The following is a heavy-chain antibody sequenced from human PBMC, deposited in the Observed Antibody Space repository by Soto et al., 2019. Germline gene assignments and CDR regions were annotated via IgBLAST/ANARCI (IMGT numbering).Heavy chain of an antibody. CDR2: INHSGST. J-gene: IGHJ4*02. CDR3: ARVQGKDVDTAMAAPDY. Sequence: PSETLSLTCAVYGGSFSGYYWSWIRQPPGKGLEWIGEINHSGSTNYNPSLKSRVTISVDTSKNQFSLKLSSVTAADTAVYYCARVQGKDVDTAMAAPDYWGQGTLVTVSS. D-gene: IGHD5-18*01. V-gene: IGHV4-34*01. CDR1: GGSFSGYY.